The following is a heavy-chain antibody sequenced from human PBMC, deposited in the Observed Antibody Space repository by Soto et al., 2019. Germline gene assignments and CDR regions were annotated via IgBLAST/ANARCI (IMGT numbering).Heavy chain of an antibody. D-gene: IGHD2-2*01. CDR3: ARRYCRNTGCYVFDY. J-gene: IGHJ4*02. V-gene: IGHV4-39*01. Sequence: QLQLQESGPGLVKPSETLSLTCSVSGGSISSSSYYWGWIRQPPGKGLEWIASVYYNGNTYYYNPSLKSRVTISVDTSNNQFSLRLTSVTAADTAVYYCARRYCRNTGCYVFDYWGQGTLVTVSS. CDR1: GGSISSSSYY. CDR2: VYYNGNTY.